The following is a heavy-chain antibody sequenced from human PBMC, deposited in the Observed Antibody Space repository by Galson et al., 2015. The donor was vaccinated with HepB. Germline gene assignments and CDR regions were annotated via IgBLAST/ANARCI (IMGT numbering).Heavy chain of an antibody. D-gene: IGHD6-13*01. CDR1: GGTFTGYY. CDR2: INPNSGGT. J-gene: IGHJ6*03. Sequence: SVKVSCKASGGTFTGYYMHWVRQAPGQGLEWMGRINPNSGGTNYAQKFQGRVTMTRDTSISTAYMELSRLRSDDTAVYYCARVRQQLFYYMDVWGKGTTVTVSS. CDR3: ARVRQQLFYYMDV. V-gene: IGHV1-2*06.